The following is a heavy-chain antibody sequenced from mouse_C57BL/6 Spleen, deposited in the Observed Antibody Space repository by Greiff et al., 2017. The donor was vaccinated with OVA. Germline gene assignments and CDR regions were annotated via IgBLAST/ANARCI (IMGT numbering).Heavy chain of an antibody. J-gene: IGHJ1*03. Sequence: EVKVVESGGGLVKPGGSLKLSCAASGFTFSSYAMSWVRQTPEKRLEWVATISDGGSYTYYPDNVKGRFTISRDNAKNNLYLQMSHLKSEDTAMYYCARDLGRYFDVWGTGTTVTVSS. V-gene: IGHV5-4*01. CDR3: ARDLGRYFDV. CDR2: ISDGGSYT. CDR1: GFTFSSYA. D-gene: IGHD4-1*01.